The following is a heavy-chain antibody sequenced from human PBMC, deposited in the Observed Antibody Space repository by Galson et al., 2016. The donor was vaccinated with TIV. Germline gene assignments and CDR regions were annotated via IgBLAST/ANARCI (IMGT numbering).Heavy chain of an antibody. D-gene: IGHD3/OR15-3a*01. CDR1: GFTFSSYG. Sequence: SLRLSCAASGFTFSSYGMHWVRLAPGTGLEWLAAVWFDGSNIHYAESVKGRFTISRDNPENTLYLQMNSLRAEDTGVYYCAREFRDYYFDYWGQGTLVTVSP. CDR2: VWFDGSNI. J-gene: IGHJ4*02. CDR3: AREFRDYYFDY. V-gene: IGHV3-33*01.